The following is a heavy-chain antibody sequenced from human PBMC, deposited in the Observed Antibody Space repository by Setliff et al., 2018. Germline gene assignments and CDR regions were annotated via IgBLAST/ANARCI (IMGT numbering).Heavy chain of an antibody. CDR3: ARDPFLVRQFPYYMDV. CDR2: SDPKSGAA. J-gene: IGHJ6*03. D-gene: IGHD6-19*01. V-gene: IGHV1-2*02. Sequence: GASVKVSCKASGYTFTDYHIHWVRQAPGQGLEWMGWSDPKSGAARYAQKFRGRVTLTRDTSITTIYMEMNSVTSDDTAVYYCARDPFLVRQFPYYMDVWGKGTTVTVSS. CDR1: GYTFTDYH.